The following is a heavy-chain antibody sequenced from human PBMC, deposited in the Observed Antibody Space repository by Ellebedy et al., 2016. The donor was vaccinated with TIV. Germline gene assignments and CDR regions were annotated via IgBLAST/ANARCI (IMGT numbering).Heavy chain of an antibody. J-gene: IGHJ6*02. V-gene: IGHV4-59*01. Sequence: MPSQTLSLTCTLSGGSISSYYWSWIRQPPGKGLEWIGYMYYSGNTYYKPPLKSRVTISVDASKNQFPVKLTSVTAADTAVYYCAGEMTTIGDSGMDVWGQGTTVTVS. CDR2: MYYSGNT. D-gene: IGHD5-24*01. CDR1: GGSISSYY. CDR3: AGEMTTIGDSGMDV.